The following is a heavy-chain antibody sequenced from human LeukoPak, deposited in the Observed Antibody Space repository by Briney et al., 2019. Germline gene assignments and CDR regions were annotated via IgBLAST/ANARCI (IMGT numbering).Heavy chain of an antibody. CDR3: AREQLWFDY. CDR2: ISGSGDNT. Sequence: GGSLRLSCAASGFTFSSYAMSWVRQAPGKGLEWVSAISGSGDNTYYADSVKGRFTISRDNAKNSLYLQMNSLRAEDTAVYYCAREQLWFDYWGQGTLVTVSS. V-gene: IGHV3-23*01. CDR1: GFTFSSYA. J-gene: IGHJ5*01. D-gene: IGHD5-18*01.